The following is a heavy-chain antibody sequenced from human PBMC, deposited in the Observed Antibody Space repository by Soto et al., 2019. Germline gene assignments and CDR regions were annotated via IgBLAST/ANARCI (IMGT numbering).Heavy chain of an antibody. J-gene: IGHJ3*02. CDR2: ISGSGGST. V-gene: IGHV3-23*01. CDR3: AKVRVVSNDAFDI. D-gene: IGHD2-21*01. Sequence: EVQLLESGGGLVQPGGSLRLSCAASGFTFSSYAMSWVRQAPGKGLEWVSAISGSGGSTYYADSVKGRFTISRDNSKNTLYLQMNSLRAEDTAVYYWAKVRVVSNDAFDIWGQGTMVTVSS. CDR1: GFTFSSYA.